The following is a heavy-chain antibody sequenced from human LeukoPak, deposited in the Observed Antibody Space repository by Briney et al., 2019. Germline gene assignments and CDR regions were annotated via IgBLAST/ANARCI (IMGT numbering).Heavy chain of an antibody. D-gene: IGHD5-18*01. CDR2: VRYGSDK. CDR3: GKGLAYTYPYSGNMAV. J-gene: IGHJ6*03. CDR1: GLNFNMYG. V-gene: IGHV3-30*02. Sequence: GGSLRLSCAASGLNFNMYGMHWVRQAPGMGLEWISFVRYGSDKYYADSVKGRFTISRDNSNNTLFLQMNSLRPQDTAVYYCGKGLAYTYPYSGNMAVWGKGTTVTISS.